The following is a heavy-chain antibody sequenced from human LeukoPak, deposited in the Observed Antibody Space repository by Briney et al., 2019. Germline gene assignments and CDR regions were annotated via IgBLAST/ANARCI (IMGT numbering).Heavy chain of an antibody. Sequence: GGSLRLSCAASGINVRSNYMSWVRQAPGKGLEWVSVIYSGGSTYYADSVKGRFTISRDNSKNTLYLQMNSLRAEDTAVYYCARSRRAVNPYYYYYMDVWGKGTTVTVSS. CDR2: IYSGGST. J-gene: IGHJ6*03. D-gene: IGHD6-13*01. CDR1: GINVRSNY. CDR3: ARSRRAVNPYYYYYMDV. V-gene: IGHV3-66*01.